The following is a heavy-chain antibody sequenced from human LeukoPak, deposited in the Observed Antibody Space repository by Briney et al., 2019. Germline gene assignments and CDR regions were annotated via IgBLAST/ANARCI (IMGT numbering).Heavy chain of an antibody. CDR2: INDSGST. CDR1: GGSVSSGSHY. D-gene: IGHD6-19*01. CDR3: ARDSPVAGKDY. Sequence: SETLSLTCTVSGGSVSSGSHYWSWIRQPPGKRLEWIGYINDSGSTSYNPSLKSRVTISVDTSQNQFSLKLTSVTAADTAVYYCARDSPVAGKDYWGQGTLVTVSS. J-gene: IGHJ4*02. V-gene: IGHV4-61*01.